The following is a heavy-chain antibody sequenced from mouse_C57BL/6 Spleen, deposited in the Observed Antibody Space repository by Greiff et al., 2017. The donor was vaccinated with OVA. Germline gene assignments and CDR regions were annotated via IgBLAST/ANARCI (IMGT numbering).Heavy chain of an antibody. CDR3: ARAYDYDPFAY. V-gene: IGHV5-17*01. Sequence: EVQRVESGGGLVKPGGSLELSCAASGFTFSDYGMHWVRQAPEKGLEWVAYISSGSSTIYYADTVKGRFTISRDNAKNTLFLQMTSLRSEDTAMYYCARAYDYDPFAYWGQGTLVTVSA. J-gene: IGHJ3*01. CDR1: GFTFSDYG. CDR2: ISSGSSTI. D-gene: IGHD2-4*01.